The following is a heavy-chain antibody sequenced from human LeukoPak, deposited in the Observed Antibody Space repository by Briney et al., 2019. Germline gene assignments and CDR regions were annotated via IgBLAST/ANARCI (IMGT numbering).Heavy chain of an antibody. Sequence: GGSLRLSCAASGFSFATYAMTWVRQAPGKGLEWVSAIADSGGVTYYADSVKGRFTISRDNSKNTLYLQMNSLRAEDTAIYYCATSGHHDYGGNSEDYWGQGTLVTVSS. CDR3: ATSGHHDYGGNSEDY. V-gene: IGHV3-23*01. CDR1: GFSFATYA. J-gene: IGHJ4*02. CDR2: IADSGGVT. D-gene: IGHD4-23*01.